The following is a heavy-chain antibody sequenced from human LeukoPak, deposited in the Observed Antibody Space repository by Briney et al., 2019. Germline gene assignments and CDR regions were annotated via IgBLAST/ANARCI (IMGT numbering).Heavy chain of an antibody. CDR2: IIPILGIA. Sequence: SVKVSCKASGGTFSSYAISWVRQAPGQGLEWMGRIIPILGIANYAQKFQGRVTITADKSTSTAYMELSSLRSDDTAVYYCARDRDIVVVPANYYGMDVWGQGTTVTVSS. D-gene: IGHD2-2*01. CDR1: GGTFSSYA. V-gene: IGHV1-69*04. J-gene: IGHJ6*02. CDR3: ARDRDIVVVPANYYGMDV.